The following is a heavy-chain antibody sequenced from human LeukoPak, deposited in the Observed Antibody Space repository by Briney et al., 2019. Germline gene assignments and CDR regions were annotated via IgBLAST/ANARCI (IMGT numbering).Heavy chain of an antibody. J-gene: IGHJ6*02. CDR1: GYTFTSYD. Sequence: APVKVSCKASGYTFTSYDINWVRRATGQGLEWMGWMNPNSGNTGYAQKFQGRVTMTRNTSISTAYMELSSLRSEDTAVYYCARFDIVVVPAASRHYYYYGMDVWGQGTTVTVSS. V-gene: IGHV1-8*01. CDR3: ARFDIVVVPAASRHYYYYGMDV. D-gene: IGHD2-2*01. CDR2: MNPNSGNT.